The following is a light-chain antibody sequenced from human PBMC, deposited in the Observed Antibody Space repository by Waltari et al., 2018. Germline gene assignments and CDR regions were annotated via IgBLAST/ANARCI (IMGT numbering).Light chain of an antibody. CDR3: QHYGGSPYS. Sequence: EIVLTQSPGTLSLSPGERATLPCRASQSVYGNFLAWYQQKPGQAPRLLIYDASSRATVVPDRFSGSGSGTDFTLTISRLEPEDIAVYYCQHYGGSPYSFGQGTKLEIK. J-gene: IGKJ2*03. CDR1: QSVYGNF. CDR2: DAS. V-gene: IGKV3-20*01.